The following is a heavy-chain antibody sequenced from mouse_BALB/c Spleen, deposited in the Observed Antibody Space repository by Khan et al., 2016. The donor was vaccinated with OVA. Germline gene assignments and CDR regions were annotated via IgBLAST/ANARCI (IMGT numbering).Heavy chain of an antibody. Sequence: IQLVQSGAELVKPGASVKLSCTTSGFNIKDTYIHWVKQRPEQGLEWIGRIDPSYGDTKYDPKFKGTAAITKDKSSNTAYLQLISLTSEETAVYYSAPTPYGSSDDDTMDYWGQGTSGTVSS. D-gene: IGHD1-1*01. CDR1: GFNIKDTY. CDR2: IDPSYGDT. CDR3: APTPYGSSDDDTMDY. J-gene: IGHJ4*01. V-gene: IGHV14-3*02.